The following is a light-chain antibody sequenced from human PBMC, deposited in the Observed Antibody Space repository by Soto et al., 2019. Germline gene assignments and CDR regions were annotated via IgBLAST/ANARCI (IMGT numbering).Light chain of an antibody. J-gene: IGKJ1*01. CDR2: GAS. CDR3: QQYSRLPRT. CDR1: QSVSSNY. V-gene: IGKV3-20*01. Sequence: EIVLTQSPGTLSVSPGERATLACRASQSVSSNYLAWYQQKPGQPPRLLIYGASSRATGIPDRFSGSGSGADFTLTILRLEPEDFAGYYCQQYSRLPRTFGQGTRVDIK.